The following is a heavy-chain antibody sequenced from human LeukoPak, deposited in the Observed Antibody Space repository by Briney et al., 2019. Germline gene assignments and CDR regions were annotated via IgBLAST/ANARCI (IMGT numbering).Heavy chain of an antibody. CDR1: GGSISSGGYY. V-gene: IGHV4-31*03. CDR3: ARARGVVTYYFDY. J-gene: IGHJ4*02. CDR2: IYYSGST. D-gene: IGHD3-3*01. Sequence: PSETLSLTCTVSGGSISSGGYYWSWIRQHPGKGLEWIGYIYYSGSTYYNPSLKSRVTISVDTSKNQLSLKLSSVTAADTAVYYCARARGVVTYYFDYWGQGTLVTVSS.